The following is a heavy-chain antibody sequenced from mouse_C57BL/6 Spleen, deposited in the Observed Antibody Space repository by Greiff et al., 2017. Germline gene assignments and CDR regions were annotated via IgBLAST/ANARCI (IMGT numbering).Heavy chain of an antibody. D-gene: IGHD1-1*01. CDR3: ARAYGSSYGY. CDR2: INPNNGGT. Sequence: EVQVVESGPELVKPGASVKMSCKASGYTFTDYNMHWVKQSHGKSLEWIGYINPNNGGTSYNQKFKGKATLTVNKSSSTAYMELRSLTSEDSAVYYCARAYGSSYGYWGQGTTLTVSS. CDR1: GYTFTDYN. J-gene: IGHJ2*01. V-gene: IGHV1-22*01.